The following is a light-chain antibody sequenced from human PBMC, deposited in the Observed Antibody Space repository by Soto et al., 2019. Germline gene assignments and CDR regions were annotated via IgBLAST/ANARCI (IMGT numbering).Light chain of an antibody. Sequence: QSVLTQPPSASGTPGQRVTISCSGSSSNIGSIAVNWYQQLPGTAPKLLIYSNNQRPSGVPDRFSGSKSGTSASLAISGLQSEDEADYYCAAWDDRLNGHVFGTGTKLTVL. V-gene: IGLV1-44*01. CDR1: SSNIGSIA. J-gene: IGLJ1*01. CDR2: SNN. CDR3: AAWDDRLNGHV.